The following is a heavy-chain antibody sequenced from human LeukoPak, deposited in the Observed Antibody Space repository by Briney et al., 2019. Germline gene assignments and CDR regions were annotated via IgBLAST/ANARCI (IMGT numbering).Heavy chain of an antibody. V-gene: IGHV3-15*01. CDR1: GFTFNNAW. CDR2: IRAETAGGTT. J-gene: IGHJ4*02. Sequence: PGGSLTLSCAASGFTFNNAWMSWVRQAPGKGLEWVGRIRAETAGGTTDYGAPVKGRFTISRDDSKNTLYLQMNSLKTEDTAVYFCSTGGGTNDYWGQGTLVTVSS. D-gene: IGHD2-15*01. CDR3: STGGGTNDY.